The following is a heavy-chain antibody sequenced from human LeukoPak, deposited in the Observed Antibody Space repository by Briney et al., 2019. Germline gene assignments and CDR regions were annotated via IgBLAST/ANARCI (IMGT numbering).Heavy chain of an antibody. CDR3: ARGWNTTPRSGFDI. CDR2: INNDGSIT. Sequence: GGSLRLSCAASEFTISRYWMHWVRQAPGKGLVWVSNINNDGSITTYADSVKGRFTISRDNVKNTLFPQMNSLGAEDTALYYCARGWNTTPRSGFDIWGLGTMVTVSS. CDR1: EFTISRYW. V-gene: IGHV3-74*01. J-gene: IGHJ3*02. D-gene: IGHD1/OR15-1a*01.